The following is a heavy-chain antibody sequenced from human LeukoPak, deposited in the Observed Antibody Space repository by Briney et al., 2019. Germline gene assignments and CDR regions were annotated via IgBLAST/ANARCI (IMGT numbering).Heavy chain of an antibody. D-gene: IGHD3-10*01. V-gene: IGHV1-69*13. CDR3: ARRTMVRGVNEYYFDY. CDR1: GGTFSSYA. J-gene: IGHJ4*02. CDR2: IIPIFGTA. Sequence: SVKVSCKASGGTFSSYAISWVRQAPEQGLEWMGGIIPIFGTANYAQKFQGRVTITADESTSTAYMELSSLRSEDTAVYYCARRTMVRGVNEYYFDYWGQGTLVTVSS.